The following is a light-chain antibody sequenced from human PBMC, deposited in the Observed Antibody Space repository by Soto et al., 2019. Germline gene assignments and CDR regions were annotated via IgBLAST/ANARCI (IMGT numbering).Light chain of an antibody. CDR2: GAS. V-gene: IGKV3-20*01. CDR3: QQYGNSPPRT. J-gene: IGKJ3*01. Sequence: DIVLTQSPGTLSLSPGERATLSCRASQSVNNNYLAWYQQKPGQAPRLLIYGASSRATGIPDRFSGSGSGTYFTLTISRREPEDLAVDYWQQYGNSPPRTFGPVTTVYIQ. CDR1: QSVNNNY.